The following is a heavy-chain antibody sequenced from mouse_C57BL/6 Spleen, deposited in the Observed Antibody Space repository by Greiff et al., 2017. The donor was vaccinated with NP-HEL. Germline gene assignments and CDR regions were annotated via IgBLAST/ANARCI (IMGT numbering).Heavy chain of an antibody. Sequence: VQLQQSGPGLVQPSQSLSITCTVSGFSLTSYGVHWVRQSPGKGLEWLGVIWSGGSTDYNAAFISRLSISKDNSKSQVFFKMNSLQADDTAIYYCARGLVDYWGQGTTLTVSS. CDR2: IWSGGST. J-gene: IGHJ2*01. V-gene: IGHV2-2*01. D-gene: IGHD3-3*01. CDR3: ARGLVDY. CDR1: GFSLTSYG.